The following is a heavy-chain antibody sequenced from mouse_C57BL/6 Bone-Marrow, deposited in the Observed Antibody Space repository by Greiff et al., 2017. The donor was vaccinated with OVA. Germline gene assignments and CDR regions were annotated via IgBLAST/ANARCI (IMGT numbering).Heavy chain of an antibody. Sequence: QVQLQQPGAELVRPGSSVKLSCKASGYTFTSYWMDWVKQRPGQGLEWIGNIYPSASETHYNQKFKDKAPLTVDKSSSTAYMQLSSLTSEDSAVYYCARSSLLLRYLCDYWGQGTTLTVSS. J-gene: IGHJ2*01. CDR2: IYPSASET. CDR3: ARSSLLLRYLCDY. V-gene: IGHV1-61*01. D-gene: IGHD1-1*01. CDR1: GYTFTSYW.